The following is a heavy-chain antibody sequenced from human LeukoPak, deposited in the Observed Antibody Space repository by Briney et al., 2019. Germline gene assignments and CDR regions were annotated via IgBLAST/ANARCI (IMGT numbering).Heavy chain of an antibody. V-gene: IGHV1-8*01. J-gene: IGHJ5*02. Sequence: ASVKVSCKASGYTFTSYDINWVRQATGQGLEWMGWMNPNSGNTGYAQKFQGRVTMTRNTSISTAYMELSSLRSEDTAVYYCARGVYYYDSSGENWFDPWGQGTLVTVSS. CDR2: MNPNSGNT. CDR1: GYTFTSYD. D-gene: IGHD3-22*01. CDR3: ARGVYYYDSSGENWFDP.